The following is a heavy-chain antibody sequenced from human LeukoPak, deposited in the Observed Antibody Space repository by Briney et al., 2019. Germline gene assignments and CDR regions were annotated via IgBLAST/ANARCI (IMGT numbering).Heavy chain of an antibody. CDR1: GGPFSGYD. Sequence: SETLSLTCAVYGGPFSGYDWTWIRQPPGKGLEWIGEVSHSGSTNYNPSLKSRVTISVDTSKNQFSLKMRSVTAADTAVYYCARARGTVAIDYWGQGTLVTVSS. J-gene: IGHJ4*02. V-gene: IGHV4-34*01. D-gene: IGHD5-12*01. CDR3: ARARGTVAIDY. CDR2: VSHSGST.